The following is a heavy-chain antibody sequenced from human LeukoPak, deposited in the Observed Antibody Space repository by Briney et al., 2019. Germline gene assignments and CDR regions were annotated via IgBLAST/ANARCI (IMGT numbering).Heavy chain of an antibody. CDR2: IIPIFGTA. CDR1: GGPFSNYA. J-gene: IGHJ4*02. V-gene: IGHV1-69*05. D-gene: IGHD3-3*01. Sequence: SVKVSCKASGGPFSNYAITWVRQAPGQGLEWMGRIIPIFGTANYAQKFQGRVTITTEESTSTAYMELSSLRSEDTAVYYCAMVAYYDFWSGIYYFDYWGQGTLVTVSS. CDR3: AMVAYYDFWSGIYYFDY.